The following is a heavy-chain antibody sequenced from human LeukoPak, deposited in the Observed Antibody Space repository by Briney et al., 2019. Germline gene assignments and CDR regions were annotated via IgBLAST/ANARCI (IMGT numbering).Heavy chain of an antibody. J-gene: IGHJ3*02. CDR1: GLTFRSYG. CDR3: ARERGWELLGDAFDI. V-gene: IGHV3-33*01. CDR2: SWYDGSKK. Sequence: GGSLRLSCAASGLTFRSYGTHWVRQAPGKGLAWVAVSWYDGSKKYYADSVKGRFTTSGDNSKNTLYLQMNSLRAEDTAVYYCARERGWELLGDAFDIWGQGTMVTVSS. D-gene: IGHD1-26*01.